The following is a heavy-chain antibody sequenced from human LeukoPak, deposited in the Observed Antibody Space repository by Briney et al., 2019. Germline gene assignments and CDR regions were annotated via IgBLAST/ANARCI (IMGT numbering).Heavy chain of an antibody. J-gene: IGHJ4*02. Sequence: PGGSLRLSCAASGFTFSNYWMSWVRQAPGKGLEWVANIKDDGSESYYVDSVKGRLTISRDNAKNSLYLQMTSLRDEDTAVYYCARTIRGYWGQGTLVTVSS. CDR3: ARTIRGY. CDR2: IKDDGSES. V-gene: IGHV3-7*01. CDR1: GFTFSNYW. D-gene: IGHD4/OR15-4a*01.